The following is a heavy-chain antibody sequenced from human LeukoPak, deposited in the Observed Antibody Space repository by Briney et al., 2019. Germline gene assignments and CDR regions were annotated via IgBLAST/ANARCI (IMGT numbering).Heavy chain of an antibody. CDR3: ARRFDRGSYF. Sequence: GESLQISCQGSGYSFTNYWIGWVRQMPGKGLEWMGLIYPYDSDTRYTLSFQGQVTLSADKSIRTAYLQWSSLKASDTAMYYCARRFDRGSYFWGQGTLVTVSS. CDR1: GYSFTNYW. CDR2: IYPYDSDT. J-gene: IGHJ4*02. D-gene: IGHD1-26*01. V-gene: IGHV5-51*01.